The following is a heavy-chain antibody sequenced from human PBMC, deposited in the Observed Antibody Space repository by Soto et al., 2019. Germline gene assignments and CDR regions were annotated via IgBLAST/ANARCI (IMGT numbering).Heavy chain of an antibody. CDR3: ARDRRRLPRPLIVATIRAPDAFDV. CDR2: ISAYNGTT. Sequence: GASVKVPCKASGGTLSSYAISWVRQAPGQGLEWMGWISAYNGTTNYAQKFQGRVTMTTDTSTSTAYMELRSLRSDDTAVYYCARDRRRLPRPLIVATIRAPDAFDVWGQGTMVTLSS. D-gene: IGHD5-12*01. V-gene: IGHV1-18*01. J-gene: IGHJ3*01. CDR1: GGTLSSYA.